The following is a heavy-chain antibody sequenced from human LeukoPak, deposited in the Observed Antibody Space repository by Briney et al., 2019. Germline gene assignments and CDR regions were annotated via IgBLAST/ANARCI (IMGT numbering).Heavy chain of an antibody. CDR3: AREGGRYFDWSRDYYYGMDV. V-gene: IGHV1-69*04. CDR1: GGTFSSYA. Sequence: GASVKVSCKASGGTFSSYAISWVRQAPGQGLEWMGRIIPILGIANYAQKFQGRVTITADKSTSTAYMELSSLRSEDTAVYYCAREGGRYFDWSRDYYYGMDVWGQGTTVTVSS. D-gene: IGHD3-9*01. J-gene: IGHJ6*02. CDR2: IIPILGIA.